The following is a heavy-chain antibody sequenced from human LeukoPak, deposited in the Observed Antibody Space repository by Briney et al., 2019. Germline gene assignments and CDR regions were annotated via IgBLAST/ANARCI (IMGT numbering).Heavy chain of an antibody. D-gene: IGHD3-22*01. J-gene: IGHJ4*02. CDR1: GGTFSSYA. Sequence: ASVKVSCKASGGTFSSYAISWVRQAPGQGLEWMGGIIPIFGTANYAQKFQGRVTITADESTSTAYMELSSLRSEDTAVYYCARMEKGYYYDSSGYSPHDYWGQGTLVTVSS. CDR2: IIPIFGTA. V-gene: IGHV1-69*13. CDR3: ARMEKGYYYDSSGYSPHDY.